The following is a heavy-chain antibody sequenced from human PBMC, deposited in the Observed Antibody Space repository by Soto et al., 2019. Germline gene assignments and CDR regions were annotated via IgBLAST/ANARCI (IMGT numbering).Heavy chain of an antibody. V-gene: IGHV5-51*01. J-gene: IGHJ4*02. CDR3: ARGPHSGSYYSYVGY. CDR2: IYPGGSDT. D-gene: IGHD1-26*01. Sequence: GESLKISCKGSGYSFTSYWIGWVRQMPGKGLEWMGIIYPGGSDTRYSPSFQGQVTISADKSISTAYLQWSSLKASDTAMYYCARGPHSGSYYSYVGYWGQGTLVTVSS. CDR1: GYSFTSYW.